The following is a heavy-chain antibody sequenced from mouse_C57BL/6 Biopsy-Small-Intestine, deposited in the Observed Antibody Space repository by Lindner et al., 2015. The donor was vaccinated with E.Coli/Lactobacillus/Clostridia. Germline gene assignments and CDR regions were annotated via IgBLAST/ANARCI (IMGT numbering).Heavy chain of an antibody. CDR2: INPSSGNS. J-gene: IGHJ4*01. V-gene: IGHV1-7*01. CDR3: ARSNWGYALDY. Sequence: VQLQESGAELAKPGASVKMSCKASGYTFTTYWMHWVKQRPGQGLEWIGYINPSSGNSEYNQKFKGKATLTADKSSTTGYIQLSSLTSEDSAVYYCARSNWGYALDYWGQGTSVTVSS. D-gene: IGHD4-1*01. CDR1: GYTFTTYW.